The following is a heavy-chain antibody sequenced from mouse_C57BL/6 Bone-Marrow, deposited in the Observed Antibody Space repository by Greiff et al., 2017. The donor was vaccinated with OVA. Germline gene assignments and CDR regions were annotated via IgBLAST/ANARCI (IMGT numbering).Heavy chain of an antibody. CDR2: ISSGGSYT. CDR3: ARPPITTVVAGGYFDV. CDR1: GFTFSSYG. J-gene: IGHJ1*03. V-gene: IGHV5-6*01. D-gene: IGHD1-1*01. Sequence: EVKLVESGGDLVKPGGSLKLSCAASGFTFSSYGMSWVRQTPDKRLEWVATISSGGSYTYYPDSVKGRFTISRDNAKNTLYLQMSSLKSEDTAMYYCARPPITTVVAGGYFDVWGTGTTVTVSS.